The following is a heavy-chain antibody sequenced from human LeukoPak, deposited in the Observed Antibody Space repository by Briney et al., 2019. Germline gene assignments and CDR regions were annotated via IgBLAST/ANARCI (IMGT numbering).Heavy chain of an antibody. Sequence: PSEILSLTCTVSGGSISSSSYYWGWIRQPPGKGLEWIGNIYFSGSTYYNPTLKSRVTISVDTSKNQFSLKVISVTAADTAVYYCARRPGLKSGYFDYWGQGTLVTVSS. CDR2: IYFSGST. J-gene: IGHJ4*02. CDR1: GGSISSSSYY. CDR3: ARRPGLKSGYFDY. V-gene: IGHV4-39*01. D-gene: IGHD3/OR15-3a*01.